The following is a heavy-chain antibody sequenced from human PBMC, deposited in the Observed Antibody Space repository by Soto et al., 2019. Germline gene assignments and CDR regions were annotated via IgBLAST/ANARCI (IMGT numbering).Heavy chain of an antibody. CDR2: ISGSGGST. CDR3: AKDSIRTYSSGWYYFDD. CDR1: GFTFSSYA. Sequence: GGSLRLSCAASGFTFSSYAMSWVRQAPGKGLEWVSAISGSGGSTYYADSVKGRFTISRDNSKNTLYLQMNSLRAEDTAVYYCAKDSIRTYSSGWYYFDDWGQGTRVTVAS. D-gene: IGHD6-19*01. V-gene: IGHV3-23*01. J-gene: IGHJ4*02.